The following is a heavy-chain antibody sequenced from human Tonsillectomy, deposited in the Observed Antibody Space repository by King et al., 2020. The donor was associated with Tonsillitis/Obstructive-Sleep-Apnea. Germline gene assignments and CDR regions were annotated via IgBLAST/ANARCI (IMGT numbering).Heavy chain of an antibody. CDR2: ISYDGSNK. J-gene: IGHJ3*01. Sequence: LVESGGGVVQPGRSLRLSCAASGFTFSSYAMHWVRQAPGKGLEWVAVISYDGSNKYYADSVRGRFTISRENSKNTLYLQMNSLRAEDTAIYYCARELDIVVVVAATTDAFDVWGQGTMVTVSS. CDR3: ARELDIVVVVAATTDAFDV. D-gene: IGHD2-15*01. CDR1: GFTFSSYA. V-gene: IGHV3-30*01.